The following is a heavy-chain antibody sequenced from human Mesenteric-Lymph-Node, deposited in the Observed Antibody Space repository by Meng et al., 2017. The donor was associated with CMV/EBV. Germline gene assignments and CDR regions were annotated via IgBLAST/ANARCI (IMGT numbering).Heavy chain of an antibody. CDR2: ISSDSNVV. Sequence: GESLKISCAASGFTFSSYGMHWVRQAPGKGLEWISSISSDSNVVYYADSVQGRFTVSRDNAKNSLYLEMNNLRAEDTAVYYCARAVSDVYYYDSSGYYWLDYWGQGTLVTVSS. V-gene: IGHV3-21*06. CDR1: GFTFSSYG. D-gene: IGHD3-22*01. CDR3: ARAVSDVYYYDSSGYYWLDY. J-gene: IGHJ4*02.